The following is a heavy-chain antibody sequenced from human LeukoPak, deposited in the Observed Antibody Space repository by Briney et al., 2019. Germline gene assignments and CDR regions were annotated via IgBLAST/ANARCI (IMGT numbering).Heavy chain of an antibody. J-gene: IGHJ4*02. CDR2: IRYDGSNK. V-gene: IGHV3-30*02. Sequence: PGGSLRLSCAASGFTFSSYGMHWVRQAPGKGLEWVAFIRYDGSNKYYADSVKGRFTISRDNSKNTLYLQMNSLRAEDTAVYYCAKDLSYDSSGSPGYWGQGTLVTVSS. CDR1: GFTFSSYG. D-gene: IGHD3-22*01. CDR3: AKDLSYDSSGSPGY.